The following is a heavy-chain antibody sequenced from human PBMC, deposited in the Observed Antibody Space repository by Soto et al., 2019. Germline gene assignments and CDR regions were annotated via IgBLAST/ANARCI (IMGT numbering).Heavy chain of an antibody. CDR3: ARYYGDQLPMEV. V-gene: IGHV3-48*02. CDR1: GFTFSSYS. J-gene: IGHJ6*02. CDR2: ISSSSSTI. Sequence: GGSLRLSCAASGFTFSSYSMNWVRQAPGKGLEWVSYISSSSSTICCADSVKGRFTISRDNAKNSLYLQMNSLRDEDTAVYYCARYYGDQLPMEVWGQGTTVTVSS. D-gene: IGHD4-17*01.